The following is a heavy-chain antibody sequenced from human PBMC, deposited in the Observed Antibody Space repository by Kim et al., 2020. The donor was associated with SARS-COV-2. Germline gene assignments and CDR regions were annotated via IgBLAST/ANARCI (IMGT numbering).Heavy chain of an antibody. Sequence: SETLSLTCSVSGGSVSSSSYYWVWIRQPPGKGLESIGTIYYSGSSGSTFYNPSLKSRVTISVDTSKNQFSLKLNSVTAADTAVYYCATWLAVQGTGLGFDHWGQGTLVTVSS. CDR2: IYYSGSSGST. CDR1: GGSVSSSSYY. J-gene: IGHJ4*02. D-gene: IGHD6-19*01. V-gene: IGHV4-39*01. CDR3: ATWLAVQGTGLGFDH.